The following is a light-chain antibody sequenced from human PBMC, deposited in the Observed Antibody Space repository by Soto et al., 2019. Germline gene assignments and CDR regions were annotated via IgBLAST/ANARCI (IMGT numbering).Light chain of an antibody. V-gene: IGLV2-8*01. J-gene: IGLJ3*02. Sequence: QSALTQPPSASGSLGQSVTFSCTGTSSDVGGYNYVSWYQQHPGKAPKLIIYEVHKRPSGVPDRFSGSKPGNTASLTVSGLQAEDEADYHCSSYGGNDWVFGGGTKLTVL. CDR1: SSDVGGYNY. CDR2: EVH. CDR3: SSYGGNDWV.